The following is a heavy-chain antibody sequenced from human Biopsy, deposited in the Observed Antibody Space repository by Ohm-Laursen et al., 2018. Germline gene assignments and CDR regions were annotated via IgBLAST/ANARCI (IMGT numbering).Heavy chain of an antibody. CDR3: ATKLTGYFHH. CDR1: EGTFSNYG. V-gene: IGHV1-69*06. CDR2: NIPILGTG. J-gene: IGHJ1*01. D-gene: IGHD3-9*01. Sequence: EASVKVSCKAPEGTFSNYGVNWVRQAPGQGLEWLGGNIPILGTGNYAKKFQDRVTVAADTSTSTATMELRSLRSDDTAVYYCATKLTGYFHHWGQGTLAIVSS.